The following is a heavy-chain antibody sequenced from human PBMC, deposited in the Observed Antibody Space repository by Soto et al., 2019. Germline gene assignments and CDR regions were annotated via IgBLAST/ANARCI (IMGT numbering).Heavy chain of an antibody. V-gene: IGHV4-39*01. CDR3: AKHLGCRSVICPDDGFEM. CDR2: IYYSGST. D-gene: IGHD3-3*01. Sequence: QLQLQESGPGLVKPSETLSLTCTVSGGSISSGNYYWGWIRQPPGKVLEWIGSIYYSGSTHYNPSLKSRVAFSVDTSNNQCSLKLSSVTAADPAVYYCAKHLGCRSVICPDDGFEMWGQVTRVTVAS. CDR1: GGSISSGNYY. J-gene: IGHJ3*02.